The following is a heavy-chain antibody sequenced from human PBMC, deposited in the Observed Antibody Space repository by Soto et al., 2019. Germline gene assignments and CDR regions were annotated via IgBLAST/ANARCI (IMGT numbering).Heavy chain of an antibody. CDR2: ISGSGFST. CDR3: AKDPCDYPSDYFDY. J-gene: IGHJ4*02. Sequence: EVQLLESGGGLVQPGGSLRLSCAASGFTFSSYAMSWVRQAPGKGLEWVSAISGSGFSTYYADSVKGRFTVSRDTSKNTLFLQMNSLRAEDTAVYYFAKDPCDYPSDYFDYWGQGTLVTVSS. V-gene: IGHV3-23*01. D-gene: IGHD4-17*01. CDR1: GFTFSSYA.